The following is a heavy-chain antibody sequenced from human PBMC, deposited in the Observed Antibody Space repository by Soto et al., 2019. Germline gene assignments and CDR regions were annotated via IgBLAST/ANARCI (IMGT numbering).Heavy chain of an antibody. CDR1: GFTFSSYS. CDR3: ARGSTVTLKYAIFGLFDP. V-gene: IGHV3-48*02. J-gene: IGHJ5*02. D-gene: IGHD4-4*01. Sequence: PGGSLRLSCAASGFTFSSYSMNWVRQAPGKGLEWVSYISSSSSTIYYADSVKGRFTISRDNAKNSLYLQMNSLRDEDTAVYYCARGSTVTLKYAIFGLFDPWGQGTLVTVSS. CDR2: ISSSSSTI.